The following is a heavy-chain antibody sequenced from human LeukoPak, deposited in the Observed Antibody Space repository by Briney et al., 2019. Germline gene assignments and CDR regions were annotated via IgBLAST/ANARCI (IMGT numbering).Heavy chain of an antibody. CDR1: GFTVSSNY. V-gene: IGHV3-66*01. Sequence: GGSLRLSCAASGFTVSSNYMSWVRQAPGMGLEWVSVIYSGGSTYYADSVKGRFTISRDNSKNTLYLQMNSLRAEDTAVYYCARYCVGDCFSLGAFDIRGQGTMVTVSS. CDR2: IYSGGST. D-gene: IGHD2-21*02. CDR3: ARYCVGDCFSLGAFDI. J-gene: IGHJ3*02.